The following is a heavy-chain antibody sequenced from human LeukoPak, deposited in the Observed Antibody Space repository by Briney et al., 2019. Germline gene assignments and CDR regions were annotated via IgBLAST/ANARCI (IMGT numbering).Heavy chain of an antibody. CDR1: GGSISSYY. CDR3: VRLGYEFSRGPFGYDYYGMDF. CDR2: IYFSGST. V-gene: IGHV4-59*08. Sequence: SETLSLTCTVSGGSISSYYWSWIRQPPGKGLEWSGYIYFSGSTTYNPSIKSRVTISVDTSKNQFSPKLSSVTPADTAVYYCVRLGYEFSRGPFGYDYYGMDFWGQGTKVTVSS. D-gene: IGHD3-3*01. J-gene: IGHJ6*02.